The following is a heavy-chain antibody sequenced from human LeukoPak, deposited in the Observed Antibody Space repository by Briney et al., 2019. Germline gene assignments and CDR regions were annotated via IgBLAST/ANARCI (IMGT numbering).Heavy chain of an antibody. CDR1: GFTFSSYA. Sequence: GGSLRLSCATSGFTFSSYAMSWVRQAPGKGLEWVSSISGSGGSTYYADSVKDRFTISRDNSKNTLYLQMNSLRAEDTAVYYCAKEHDYSNYYYFDFWGQGTLVAVSS. V-gene: IGHV3-23*01. D-gene: IGHD4-11*01. J-gene: IGHJ4*02. CDR3: AKEHDYSNYYYFDF. CDR2: ISGSGGST.